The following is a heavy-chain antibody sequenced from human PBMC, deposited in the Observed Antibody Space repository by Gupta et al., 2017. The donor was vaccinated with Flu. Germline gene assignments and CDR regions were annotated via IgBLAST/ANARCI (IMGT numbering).Heavy chain of an antibody. CDR2: MNPNSGNT. D-gene: IGHD3-3*01. CDR1: GYTFTSYD. V-gene: IGHV1-8*01. CDR3: ARFHPLLEWSASTGGMDV. Sequence: QVQLVQSGAEVKKPGASVKVSCKASGYTFTSYDINWVRQATGQGLEWMGWMNPNSGNTGYAQKFQSRVTMTRNTSISTAYMELSSLRSEDTAVYYCARFHPLLEWSASTGGMDVWGQGTTVTVSS. J-gene: IGHJ6*02.